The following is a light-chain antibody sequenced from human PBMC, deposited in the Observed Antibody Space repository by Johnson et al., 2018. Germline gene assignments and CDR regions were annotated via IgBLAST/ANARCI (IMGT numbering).Light chain of an antibody. CDR3: GTWDCSLSSGNV. V-gene: IGLV1-51*02. Sequence: QSVLTQPPSVSAAPGQKVTISCSGSSSNIGNNYVSWYQQLPGTAPKLLIYENNKRPSGIPDRFSGSKSGTSATLGITGLQTGDEADYYGGTWDCSLSSGNVFGAGPQGSVL. J-gene: IGLJ1*01. CDR1: SSNIGNNY. CDR2: ENN.